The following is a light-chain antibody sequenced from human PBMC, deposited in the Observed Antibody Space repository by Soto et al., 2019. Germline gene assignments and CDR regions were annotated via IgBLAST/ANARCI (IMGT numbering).Light chain of an antibody. CDR2: GAS. Sequence: IVMTPSPATLSLSPGERATLSCRASQSVSSNLAWYQQKPGQAPRLLIYGASTRATGIPARFSGSGSGTEFTLTISSLQSEDFAIYYCQQYNNWPTWTFGQGTKVEIK. V-gene: IGKV3-15*01. J-gene: IGKJ1*01. CDR1: QSVSSN. CDR3: QQYNNWPTWT.